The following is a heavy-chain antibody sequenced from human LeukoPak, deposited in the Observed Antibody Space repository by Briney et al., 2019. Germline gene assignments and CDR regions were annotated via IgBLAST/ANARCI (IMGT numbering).Heavy chain of an antibody. CDR2: IYTSGST. D-gene: IGHD3-3*01. Sequence: GSLRLSCAASEFTFSSYWMSWVRQAPGKGLEWIGRIYTSGSTNYNPSLKSRVTMSVDTSKNQFSLKLSSVTAADTAVYYCARGLRFLEWAFDYWGQGTLVTVSS. J-gene: IGHJ4*02. V-gene: IGHV4-4*07. CDR3: ARGLRFLEWAFDY. CDR1: EFTFSSYW.